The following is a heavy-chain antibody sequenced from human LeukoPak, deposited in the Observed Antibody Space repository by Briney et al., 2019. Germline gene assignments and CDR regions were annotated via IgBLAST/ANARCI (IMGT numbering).Heavy chain of an antibody. Sequence: SETLSLTCTVSGYSISSGYYWGWIRQPPGKGLEWIGSIYHSGSTYYNPSLKSRVTISVDTSKNQFSLKLSSVTAADTAVYYCARETWELLFDYWGQGTLVTVSS. D-gene: IGHD1-26*01. CDR2: IYHSGST. CDR3: ARETWELLFDY. J-gene: IGHJ4*02. V-gene: IGHV4-38-2*02. CDR1: GYSISSGYY.